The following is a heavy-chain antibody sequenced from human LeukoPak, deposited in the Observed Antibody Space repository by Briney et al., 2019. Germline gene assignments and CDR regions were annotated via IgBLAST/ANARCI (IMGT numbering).Heavy chain of an antibody. CDR3: ARDPSGSYYYYYYMDV. J-gene: IGHJ6*03. D-gene: IGHD1-26*01. V-gene: IGHV1-69*13. CDR2: IIPIFGTA. Sequence: ASVKVSCKASGGTFSSYAISWVRQAPGQGLEWMGGIIPIFGTANYAQKFQSRVTITADESTSTAYMELSSLRSEDTAVYYCARDPSGSYYYYYYMDVWGKGTTVTVSS. CDR1: GGTFSSYA.